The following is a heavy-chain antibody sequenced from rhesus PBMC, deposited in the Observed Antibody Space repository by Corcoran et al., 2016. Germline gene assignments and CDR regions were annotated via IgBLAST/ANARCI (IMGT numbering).Heavy chain of an antibody. CDR2: IYSNTEST. D-gene: IGHD1-44*01. V-gene: IGHV4S12*01. CDR1: GCSISRSTW. CDR3: ARGGGNYG. J-gene: IGHJ4*01. Sequence: QVQLQESGPGMVKPSETLSLTCARSGCSISRSTWWCSTRQPPGKGLEWVVGIYSNTESTNYNPSLKNRVNISKDTSKNQFSLKLSSVTAADTAVYYCARGGGNYGWGQGVLVTVSS.